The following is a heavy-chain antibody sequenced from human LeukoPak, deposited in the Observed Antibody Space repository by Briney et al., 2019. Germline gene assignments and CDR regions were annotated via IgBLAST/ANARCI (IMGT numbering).Heavy chain of an antibody. J-gene: IGHJ4*02. CDR1: GFTFSSYS. Sequence: GGSLRLSCAASGFTFSSYSMNWVRQAPGKGLEWVSYISSSSSTIYYADSVKGRFTISRDNAKNSLYLQMNSLRAEDTAVYYCARAPYCGGDCYLFDYWGQGTLVTVSS. CDR2: ISSSSSTI. CDR3: ARAPYCGGDCYLFDY. V-gene: IGHV3-48*04. D-gene: IGHD2-21*02.